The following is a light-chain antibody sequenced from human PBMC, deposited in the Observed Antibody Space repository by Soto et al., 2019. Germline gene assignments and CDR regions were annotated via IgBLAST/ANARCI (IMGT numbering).Light chain of an antibody. J-gene: IGKJ1*01. CDR1: QSIGGW. CDR2: DDS. V-gene: IGKV1-5*01. Sequence: DIQMTQSPSTLSASVGDRVTITCRASQSIGGWLAWYQQKPGKAPKLLIYDDSSLESGGPSRFSGSGSGTEFTLTISSLQPDDFATYYCQQYNSYPCTFGQGTKMEIK. CDR3: QQYNSYPCT.